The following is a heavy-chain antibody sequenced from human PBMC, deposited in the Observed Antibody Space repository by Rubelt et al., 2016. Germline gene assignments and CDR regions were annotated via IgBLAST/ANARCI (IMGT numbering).Heavy chain of an antibody. Sequence: SSYGMHWVRQAPGKGLEWVAVIWYDGSNKYYADSVKGRFTISRDNSKNTLYLQMNSLRAEDTAVYYCARDMTFTVTTWIDYWGQGTLVTVSS. CDR2: IWYDGSNK. CDR1: SSYG. J-gene: IGHJ4*02. D-gene: IGHD4-17*01. V-gene: IGHV3-33*01. CDR3: ARDMTFTVTTWIDY.